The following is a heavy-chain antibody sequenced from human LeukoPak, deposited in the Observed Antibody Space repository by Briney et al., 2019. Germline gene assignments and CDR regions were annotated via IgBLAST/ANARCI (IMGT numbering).Heavy chain of an antibody. CDR2: ISSSGGST. CDR1: GFTFSSYA. V-gene: IGHV3-23*01. D-gene: IGHD2-2*02. Sequence: GGSLRLSCAASGFTFSSYAMSWVRQAPGKGLEWVSAISSSGGSTYYADSVKGRFTISRDNSKNTLYLQMNSLRAEDTAVYYCAKGGSASCYTRFDYWGQGTLVTVSS. J-gene: IGHJ4*02. CDR3: AKGGSASCYTRFDY.